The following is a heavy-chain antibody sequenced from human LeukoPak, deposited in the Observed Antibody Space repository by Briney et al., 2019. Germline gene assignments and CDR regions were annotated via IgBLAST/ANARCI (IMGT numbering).Heavy chain of an antibody. CDR3: ARGAWGSLHHDSSGYYYGPEYFQH. CDR2: IIPIFGTA. D-gene: IGHD3-22*01. V-gene: IGHV1-69*06. J-gene: IGHJ1*01. CDR1: GGTFSSYA. Sequence: SVKVSCKASGGTFSSYAISWVRQAPGQGLEWMGGIIPIFGTANYAQKFQGRVTITADKSTSTAYMELSSLRSEDTAVYYCARGAWGSLHHDSSGYYYGPEYFQHWGQGTLVTVSS.